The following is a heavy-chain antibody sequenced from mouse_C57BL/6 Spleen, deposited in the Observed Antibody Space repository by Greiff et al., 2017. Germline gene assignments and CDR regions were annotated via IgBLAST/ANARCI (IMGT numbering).Heavy chain of an antibody. CDR3: ARAYDGYFAY. CDR2: ISDGGSYT. D-gene: IGHD2-3*01. CDR1: GFTFSSYA. V-gene: IGHV5-4*03. Sequence: EVNLVESGGGLVKPGGSLKLSCAASGFTFSSYAMSWVRQTPEKRLEWVATISDGGSYTYYPDNVKGRFTISRDNAKNNLYLQMSHLKSEDTAMYYCARAYDGYFAYWGQGTLVTVSA. J-gene: IGHJ3*01.